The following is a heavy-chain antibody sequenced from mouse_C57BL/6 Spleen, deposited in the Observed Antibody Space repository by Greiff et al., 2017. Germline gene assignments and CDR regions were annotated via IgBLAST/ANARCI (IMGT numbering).Heavy chain of an antibody. V-gene: IGHV1-18*01. CDR3: ARREGYGNPFAY. Sequence: EVQLQQSGPELVKPGASVKIPCKASGYTFTDYNMDWVKQSHGKSLEWIGDINPNNGGTIYNQKFKGKATLTVDKSSSTAYMELRSLTSEDTAVYYCARREGYGNPFAYWGQGTLVTVSA. D-gene: IGHD2-1*01. CDR1: GYTFTDYN. J-gene: IGHJ3*01. CDR2: INPNNGGT.